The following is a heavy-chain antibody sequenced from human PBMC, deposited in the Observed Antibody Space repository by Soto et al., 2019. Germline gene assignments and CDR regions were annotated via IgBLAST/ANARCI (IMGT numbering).Heavy chain of an antibody. CDR2: IYYSGTT. CDR3: SRHNCGSGSKYFDY. J-gene: IGHJ4*02. CDR1: GDSITSNSYF. D-gene: IGHD3-10*01. Sequence: SETLSLTCTVSGDSITSNSYFWAWIRQPPGKGLEWIGSIYYSGTTYYNPSLKSPITISVDRSKNQFSLKLISMTAADTAVYYGSRHNCGSGSKYFDYWGQGTLVTVSS. V-gene: IGHV4-39*01.